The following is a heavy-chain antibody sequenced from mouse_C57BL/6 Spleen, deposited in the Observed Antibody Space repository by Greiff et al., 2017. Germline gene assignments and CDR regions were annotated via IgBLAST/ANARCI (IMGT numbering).Heavy chain of an antibody. V-gene: IGHV1-61*01. Sequence: QVQLQQPGADLVRPGSSVKLSCKASGYTFTSYWMDWVKQRPGQGLEWIGNIYPSDSETHYNQKFKDKATLTVDKSSSTAYMQLSSLTSEDSAVYYCARTYYGSRGNFDYWGQGTTLTVSS. D-gene: IGHD1-1*01. CDR1: GYTFTSYW. CDR2: IYPSDSET. CDR3: ARTYYGSRGNFDY. J-gene: IGHJ2*01.